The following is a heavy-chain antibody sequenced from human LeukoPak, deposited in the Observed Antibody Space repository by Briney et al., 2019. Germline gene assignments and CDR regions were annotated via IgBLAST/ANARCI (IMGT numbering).Heavy chain of an antibody. Sequence: GASVKVSCKASGYTFTSYDINWVRHAPGQGLEWMGWMNPNSGNTGYAQKFQGRVTMTRNTSISTAYMQLSSLRSEDTAVYYCARGSRVSTISRTYWGQGTLVTVSS. D-gene: IGHD3-9*01. CDR2: MNPNSGNT. J-gene: IGHJ4*02. V-gene: IGHV1-8*01. CDR1: GYTFTSYD. CDR3: ARGSRVSTISRTY.